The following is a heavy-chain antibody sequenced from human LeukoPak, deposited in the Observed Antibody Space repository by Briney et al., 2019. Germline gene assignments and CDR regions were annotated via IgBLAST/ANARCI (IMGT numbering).Heavy chain of an antibody. J-gene: IGHJ4*02. CDR1: GFTFSSYA. CDR3: ARAITMVRGAFDY. CDR2: ISYDGSNK. V-gene: IGHV3-30-3*01. Sequence: PGRSLRLSCAASGFTFSSYAMHWVRQAPGKGLEWVAVISYDGSNKYYADSVKGRFTISRDNAKNSLYLQMNSLRAEDTAVYYCARAITMVRGAFDYWGQGTLVTVSS. D-gene: IGHD3-10*01.